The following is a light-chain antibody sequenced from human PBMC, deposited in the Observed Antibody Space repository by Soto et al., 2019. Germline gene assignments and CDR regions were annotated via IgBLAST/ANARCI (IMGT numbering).Light chain of an antibody. CDR2: EVI. CDR3: ASKAGSRRHVV. J-gene: IGLJ2*01. V-gene: IGLV2-8*01. CDR1: RSDIGDSNY. Sequence: QSALTQPPSASGSPGQSVTISCTGSRSDIGDSNYVSWYQQHPRKAPKLIISEVINRPSGVPDRFSASKSGNTASLTISGLQAEDEADYYCASKAGSRRHVVFVGGTKLTVL.